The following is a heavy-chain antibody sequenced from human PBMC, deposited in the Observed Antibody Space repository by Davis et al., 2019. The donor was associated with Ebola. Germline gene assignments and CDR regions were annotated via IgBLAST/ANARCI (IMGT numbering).Heavy chain of an antibody. D-gene: IGHD3-16*02. CDR1: GYSFTSYW. Sequence: GESLKISCKGSGYSFTSYWIGWVRQMPGKGLELMGIIYPGDSDTRYSPSFQGQVTISADKSISTAYLQWSSLKASDTAMYYCARRQRYDYVWGSYRSAYYFDYWGQGTLVTVSS. J-gene: IGHJ4*02. CDR2: IYPGDSDT. V-gene: IGHV5-51*01. CDR3: ARRQRYDYVWGSYRSAYYFDY.